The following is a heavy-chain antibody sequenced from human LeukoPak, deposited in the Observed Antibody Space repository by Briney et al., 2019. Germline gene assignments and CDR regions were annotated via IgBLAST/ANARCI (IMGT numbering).Heavy chain of an antibody. J-gene: IGHJ4*02. CDR2: IYASGTT. CDR3: KMGYSSGEEPYYLDS. V-gene: IGHV4-61*02. Sequence: SRTLSLTCTVSGVSISTGGYNWSWIRQPPRKGLECIGRIYASGTTNYNPSLKSRVTISIDTSNNQFSLKLNSMTAADTAVYYCKMGYSSGEEPYYLDSWGQGILVTVSS. D-gene: IGHD2-15*01. CDR1: GVSISTGGYN.